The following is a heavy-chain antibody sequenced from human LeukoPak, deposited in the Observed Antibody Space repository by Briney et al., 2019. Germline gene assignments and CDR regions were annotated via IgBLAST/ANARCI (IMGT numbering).Heavy chain of an antibody. V-gene: IGHV3-21*06. J-gene: IGHJ4*02. D-gene: IGHD3-16*01. CDR2: ISPSSTYI. Sequence: GGSLRLSCAASGFTFSSFKMTWVRRAPGKGLEWVASISPSSTYIYYGDSLKGRVTVSRGNAKSLLFLHMSSLRPDDTAVYYCARDFTGGEYFDSWGQGALVSVSS. CDR3: ARDFTGGEYFDS. CDR1: GFTFSSFK.